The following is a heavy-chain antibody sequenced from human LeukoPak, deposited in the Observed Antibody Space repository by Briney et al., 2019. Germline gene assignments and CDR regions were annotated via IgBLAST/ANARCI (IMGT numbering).Heavy chain of an antibody. CDR1: GPSFGYYG. D-gene: IGHD3-10*01. CDR2: ISAHNGNT. V-gene: IGHV1-18*01. J-gene: IGHJ6*02. CDR3: AREVANFHGSGSFAPRQDYYGMDV. Sequence: GSVQVSCNASGPSFGYYGFSWVRQAPGQGLEWMGSISAHNGNTNFAQTFQGRVTMSTDTSTTTAYMELRGLTSNDTAVYYCAREVANFHGSGSFAPRQDYYGMDVWGQGTPVIVSS.